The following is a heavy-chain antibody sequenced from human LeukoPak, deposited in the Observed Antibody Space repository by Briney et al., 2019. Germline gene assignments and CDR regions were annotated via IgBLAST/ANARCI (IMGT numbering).Heavy chain of an antibody. V-gene: IGHV4-34*01. D-gene: IGHD3-3*01. Sequence: SETLSLTCAVYGGSFRGYYWSWIRQPPGKGLEWIGEINHSGSTNYNPSLKSRVTISVDTSKNQFSLKLSSVTAADTAVYYCASVYYDFWSGYFGYFDYWGQGTLVTVSS. CDR3: ASVYYDFWSGYFGYFDY. CDR2: INHSGST. CDR1: GGSFRGYY. J-gene: IGHJ4*02.